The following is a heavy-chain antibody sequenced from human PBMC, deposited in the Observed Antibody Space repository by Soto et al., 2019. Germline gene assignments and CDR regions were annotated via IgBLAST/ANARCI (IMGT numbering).Heavy chain of an antibody. CDR2: INPNSGGT. Sequence: QVQLVQSGAEVKKPGASVKVSCKASGYTFTGYYMHWVRQAPGQGLEWMGWINPNSGGTNYAQKFQGWLTMTRDTSISTAYMELSRLRSDDTAVYYCARVGYCSSTSCYPPYGMDVWGQGTTVIVSS. CDR1: GYTFTGYY. J-gene: IGHJ6*02. V-gene: IGHV1-2*04. D-gene: IGHD2-2*01. CDR3: ARVGYCSSTSCYPPYGMDV.